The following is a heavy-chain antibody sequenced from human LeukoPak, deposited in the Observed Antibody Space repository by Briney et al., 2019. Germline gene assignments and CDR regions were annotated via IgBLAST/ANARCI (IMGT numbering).Heavy chain of an antibody. Sequence: GGSLRLSCAASGFTFSSYSMNWVRQAPGKGLEWVSSISSSSSYIYYADSVKGRFTISRDDAKNSLYLQINSLRAEDTAVYYCARSSYSSSSSVWGQGTMVTVSS. D-gene: IGHD6-6*01. J-gene: IGHJ3*01. CDR2: ISSSSSYI. CDR1: GFTFSSYS. CDR3: ARSSYSSSSSV. V-gene: IGHV3-21*04.